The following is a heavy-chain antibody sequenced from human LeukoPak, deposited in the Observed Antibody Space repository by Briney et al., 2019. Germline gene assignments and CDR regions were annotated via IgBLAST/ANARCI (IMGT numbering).Heavy chain of an antibody. CDR2: IIAILGIA. J-gene: IGHJ4*02. D-gene: IGHD5-18*01. V-gene: IGHV1-69*04. CDR3: AREGNTAMVTFDY. CDR1: GGTFSSYA. Sequence: GASVKVSCKASGGTFSSYAISWVRQAPGQGLEWMGRIIAILGIANYAQKFQGRVTITADKSTSTAYMELSSLRSENTAAYYCAREGNTAMVTFDYWGQGTLVTVSS.